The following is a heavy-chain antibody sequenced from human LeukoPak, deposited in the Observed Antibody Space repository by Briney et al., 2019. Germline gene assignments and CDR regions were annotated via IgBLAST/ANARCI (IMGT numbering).Heavy chain of an antibody. V-gene: IGHV4-34*01. J-gene: IGHJ6*02. CDR1: GVSFSGYY. Sequence: SETLSLTCAVYGVSFSGYYWSWIRQRPGKGLEWIGEINHSGSTNYNPSLKSRVTISVDTSKNQFSLKLSSVTAADTAVYYCARGIVWIQLWLQPYGMDVWGQGTTVTVSS. CDR2: INHSGST. D-gene: IGHD5-18*01. CDR3: ARGIVWIQLWLQPYGMDV.